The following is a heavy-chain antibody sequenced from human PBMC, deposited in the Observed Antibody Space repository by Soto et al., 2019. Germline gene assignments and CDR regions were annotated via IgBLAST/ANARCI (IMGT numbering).Heavy chain of an antibody. Sequence: SLRLSCAASGFTFSSYGMHWVRQAPGKGLEWVAVISYDGSNKYYADSVKGRFTISRDNSKNTLYLQMNSLRAEDTAVYYCAKTPKRTTSFGLYCYYGMDVWGQGTTVTVSS. J-gene: IGHJ6*02. CDR1: GFTFSSYG. CDR3: AKTPKRTTSFGLYCYYGMDV. D-gene: IGHD1-7*01. V-gene: IGHV3-30*18. CDR2: ISYDGSNK.